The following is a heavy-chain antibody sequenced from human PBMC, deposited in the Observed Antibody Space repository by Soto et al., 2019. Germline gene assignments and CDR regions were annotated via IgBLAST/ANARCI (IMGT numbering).Heavy chain of an antibody. D-gene: IGHD3-3*01. Sequence: PGGSLRLSCTASGLTFGDYVMSWFRQAPGKGLEWVGFIRGKTNGGTTEYAASVKGRFTLSRDDSNSIAYLQMNSLKTEDTAVYYCTSNYDFWSGFYDFDYWGQGTLVTSPQ. J-gene: IGHJ4*02. CDR2: IRGKTNGGTT. V-gene: IGHV3-49*03. CDR1: GLTFGDYV. CDR3: TSNYDFWSGFYDFDY.